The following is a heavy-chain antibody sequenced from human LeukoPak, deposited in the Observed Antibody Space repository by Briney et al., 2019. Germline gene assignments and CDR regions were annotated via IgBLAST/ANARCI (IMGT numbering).Heavy chain of an antibody. Sequence: PSETLSLTCTVSGGSVSSGSYYWSWIRQPPGKGLEWIGYIYYSGSTNYNPSLKSRVTISVDTSKNQFSLKLSSVTAADTAVYYCARGWYYDFWSGYLRRNWFDPWGQGTLVTVSS. V-gene: IGHV4-61*01. J-gene: IGHJ5*02. CDR1: GGSVSSGSYY. CDR2: IYYSGST. CDR3: ARGWYYDFWSGYLRRNWFDP. D-gene: IGHD3-3*01.